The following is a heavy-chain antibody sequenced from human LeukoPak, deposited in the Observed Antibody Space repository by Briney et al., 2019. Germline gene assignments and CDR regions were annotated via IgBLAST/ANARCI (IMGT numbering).Heavy chain of an antibody. CDR2: IKSNADGGTT. CDR1: GFTFSKAW. Sequence: AGGSLRLSCAASGFTFSKAWMSWVRQATGKGLEWLGRIKSNADGGTTDYAAPVQGRITISRDDSQNTLYLQMNSLRAEDTAVYYCARATPIGRSYPFDYWGQGTLVTVSS. CDR3: ARATPIGRSYPFDY. J-gene: IGHJ4*02. V-gene: IGHV3-15*01. D-gene: IGHD1-26*01.